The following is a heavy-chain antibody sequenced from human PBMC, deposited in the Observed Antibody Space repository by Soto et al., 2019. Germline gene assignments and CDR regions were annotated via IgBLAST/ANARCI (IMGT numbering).Heavy chain of an antibody. CDR2: ISYDGTNK. J-gene: IGHJ4*02. CDR3: ARRAITMILEEYYFDY. D-gene: IGHD3-22*01. Sequence: QVQLVESGGGVVQPGRSLRLSCAASGFTFSNYAMHWVRQAPGKGLEWVAVISYDGTNKYYADSVKGRFTISRDSSKSTRYLQMTSLRADDTAVYYCARRAITMILEEYYFDYWGQGTLVTVSS. CDR1: GFTFSNYA. V-gene: IGHV3-30*03.